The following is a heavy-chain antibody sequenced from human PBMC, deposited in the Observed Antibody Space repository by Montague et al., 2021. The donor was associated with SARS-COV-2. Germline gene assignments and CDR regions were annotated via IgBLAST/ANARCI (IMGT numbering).Heavy chain of an antibody. J-gene: IGHJ3*02. CDR2: ISWNSGSI. CDR3: AKARVLLLWFGTEGPFDI. CDR1: GFTFDDYA. D-gene: IGHD3-10*01. V-gene: IGHV3-9*01. Sequence: SPRLSCAASGFTFDDYAMHWVRQAPGKGLEWVSGISWNSGSIGYADSVKSRFTISRDNAKNSLYLQMNSLRAEDTALYYCAKARVLLLWFGTEGPFDIWGQGTMVTVSS.